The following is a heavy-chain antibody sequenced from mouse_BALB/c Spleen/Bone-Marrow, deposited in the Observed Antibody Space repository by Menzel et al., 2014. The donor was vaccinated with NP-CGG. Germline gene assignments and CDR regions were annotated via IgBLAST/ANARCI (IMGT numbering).Heavy chain of an antibody. J-gene: IGHJ1*01. CDR1: GYTFTSSD. D-gene: IGHD2-3*01. CDR2: IFPGNVST. CDR3: SRGGWLGGYFDV. V-gene: IGHV1-77*01. Sequence: VQLLESGAELVKPGASVKLSCKASGYTFTSSDINWVWQRPEPGLAWIGRIFPGNVSTEYNDKFKVKATLTTDKSSSTVYMQLSRLTSEDSAVYFCSRGGWLGGYFDVWGAGTTVTVSS.